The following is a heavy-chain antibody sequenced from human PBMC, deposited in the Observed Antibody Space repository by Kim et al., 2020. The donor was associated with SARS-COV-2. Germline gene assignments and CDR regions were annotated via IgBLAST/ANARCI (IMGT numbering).Heavy chain of an antibody. D-gene: IGHD3-10*01. CDR2: IYYSVGT. CDR1: GASISRGAYY. CDR3: ARDMGLNYFDY. V-gene: IGHV4-31*03. Sequence: SETLSLTCTVSGASISRGAYYWSWIRQHPGKGLEWFGYIYYSVGTYYSPSLKGRITISGDTSKNHFSLRLSSVTAADTAVYYCARDMGLNYFDYWGQGTLVIVSS. J-gene: IGHJ4*02.